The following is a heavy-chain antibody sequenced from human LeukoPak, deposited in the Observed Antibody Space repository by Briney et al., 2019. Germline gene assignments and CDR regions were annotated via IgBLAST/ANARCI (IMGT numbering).Heavy chain of an antibody. CDR2: TTASGTAM. CDR1: GFTFSGYS. Sequence: PGGSLRLSCAASGFTFSGYSMNWVRQAPGKGLEWVSHTTASGTAMFYADSVKGRFTISRDNAKNSLYLQMNSLRDEDTAVYYCASSGSYRFDYWGQGTLVTVSS. J-gene: IGHJ4*02. D-gene: IGHD1-26*01. V-gene: IGHV3-48*02. CDR3: ASSGSYRFDY.